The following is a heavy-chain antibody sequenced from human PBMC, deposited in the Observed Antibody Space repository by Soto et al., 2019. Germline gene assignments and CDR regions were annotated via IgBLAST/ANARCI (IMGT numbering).Heavy chain of an antibody. Sequence: EVQLLESGGGLVQPGGSLSLSCAASGFTFSSYAMSWVRQAPGKGLEWVSAISGSGGSTYYADSVKGRFTISRDNSKNTLYLQMNSLRAEDTAVYYCAKDKMYDRDAFDIWGQGTMVTVSS. D-gene: IGHD3-9*01. CDR3: AKDKMYDRDAFDI. CDR1: GFTFSSYA. J-gene: IGHJ3*02. CDR2: ISGSGGST. V-gene: IGHV3-23*01.